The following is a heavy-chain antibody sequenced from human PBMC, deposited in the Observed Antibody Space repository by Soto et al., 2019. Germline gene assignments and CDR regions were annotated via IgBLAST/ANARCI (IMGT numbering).Heavy chain of an antibody. V-gene: IGHV4-30-4*01. J-gene: IGHJ5*02. CDR3: ARGLGYRYGLDP. Sequence: QVQLQESGPGLVKPSQTLSLTCTVSGDSISSNNNYWSWIRQPPGEGLVWIGFISYSGTTSYSPSLKSRVAISLDTSKNQFALSLSSVTAADTLVYYCARGLGYRYGLDPGGQGTLVTVSS. CDR2: ISYSGTT. D-gene: IGHD5-18*01. CDR1: GDSISSNNNY.